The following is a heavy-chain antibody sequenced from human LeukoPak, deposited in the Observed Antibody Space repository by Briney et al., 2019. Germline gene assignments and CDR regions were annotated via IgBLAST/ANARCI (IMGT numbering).Heavy chain of an antibody. CDR2: ISSSGSTI. D-gene: IGHD6-13*01. Sequence: PGGSLRLSCAASGFSFSSYEMNWVRQARGKGLEWVSCISSSGSTIYYADSVKGRFTISRDNAKKSLYLHMNSLRAEDTAVYYCAREYSSSPRGYDYWGQGTLVTVSS. J-gene: IGHJ4*02. CDR1: GFSFSSYE. V-gene: IGHV3-48*03. CDR3: AREYSSSPRGYDY.